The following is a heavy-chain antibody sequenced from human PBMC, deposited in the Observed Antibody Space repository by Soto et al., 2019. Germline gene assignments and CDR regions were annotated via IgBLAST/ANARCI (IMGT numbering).Heavy chain of an antibody. CDR2: IYYSGST. CDR3: ARHYDFCFDY. V-gene: IGHV4-39*01. Sequence: SETLSLTCTVSGGSISSSSYYWGWIRQPPGKGLEWIGSIYYSGSTYYNPSLKSRVTISVDTSKNQFSLKLSYVTAADTAVYYCARHYDFCFDYWGQGTLVTVSS. J-gene: IGHJ4*02. CDR1: GGSISSSSYY. D-gene: IGHD3-3*01.